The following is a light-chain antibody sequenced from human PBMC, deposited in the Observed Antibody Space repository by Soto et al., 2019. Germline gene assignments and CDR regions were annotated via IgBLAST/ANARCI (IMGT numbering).Light chain of an antibody. CDR1: QGISNY. CDR3: QKDNSAPLT. V-gene: IGKV1-27*01. J-gene: IGKJ1*01. CDR2: AAS. Sequence: DIQMTQSPSSLSASVGDRVTITCRARQGISNYLAWYQQKPGKVPKLLIYAASTLQSGVPSRFSGSGSGTDFTLTISSLQPEDVATYYCQKDNSAPLTFGQGTKVEIK.